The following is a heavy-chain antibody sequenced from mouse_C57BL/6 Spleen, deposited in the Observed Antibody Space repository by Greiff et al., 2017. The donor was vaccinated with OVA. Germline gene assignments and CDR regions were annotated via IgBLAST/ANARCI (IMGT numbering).Heavy chain of an antibody. J-gene: IGHJ4*01. D-gene: IGHD1-1*01. CDR2: INPSTGGT. Sequence: VQLKESGPELVKPGASVKISCKASGYSFTGYYMNWVKQSPEKSLEWIGEINPSTGGTTYNQKFKAKATLTVDKSSSTAYMQLKNLTSEDSSVYYFARTTGVATDAMDYWGQGTSVTVSS. CDR1: GYSFTGYY. V-gene: IGHV1-42*01. CDR3: ARTTGVATDAMDY.